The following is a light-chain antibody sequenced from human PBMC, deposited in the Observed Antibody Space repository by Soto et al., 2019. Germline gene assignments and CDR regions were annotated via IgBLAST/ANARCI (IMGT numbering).Light chain of an antibody. CDR2: DVT. V-gene: IGLV2-11*01. CDR3: SSYTSSSTWV. CDR1: SSDVGDYNS. Sequence: QSALTQPRSVSESPGQSVTISCTGTSSDVGDYNSVSWYQQHPGKAPKLLLFDVTTRPSGVPDRFSGSKSANTASLTISGLQAEDESDYYCSSYTSSSTWVFGGGTKLTVL. J-gene: IGLJ3*02.